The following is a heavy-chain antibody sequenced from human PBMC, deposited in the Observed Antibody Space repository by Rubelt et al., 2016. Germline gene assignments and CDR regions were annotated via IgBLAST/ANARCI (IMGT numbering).Heavy chain of an antibody. CDR2: INHSGST. CDR1: GGSFSGYY. V-gene: IGHV4-34*01. D-gene: IGHD1-26*01. Sequence: QVQLQQWGAGLLKPSETLSLTCAVYGGSFSGYYWSWIRQPPGKGLEWIGEINHSGSTNYNPSLKSRVTISVDASKNQFSLKRGTVNAADTAVYYCARGIVGATRSSYYGMDVWGQGTTVTVSS. CDR3: ARGIVGATRSSYYGMDV. J-gene: IGHJ6*02.